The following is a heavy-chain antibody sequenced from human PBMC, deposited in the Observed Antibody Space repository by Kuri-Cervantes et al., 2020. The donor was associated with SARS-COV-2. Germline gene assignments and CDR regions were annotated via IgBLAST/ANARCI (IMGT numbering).Heavy chain of an antibody. Sequence: GGSLRLSCAASGFTFDDYAMHWVRQAPGKGLEWVSLISGDGDSTYYADSVKGRFTISRDNSKNSLYLQMNSLRVEDTALYYCAKDRGDFWYYYMDVWDKGTTVTVSS. V-gene: IGHV3-43D*03. CDR3: AKDRGDFWYYYMDV. CDR1: GFTFDDYA. CDR2: ISGDGDST. J-gene: IGHJ6*03. D-gene: IGHD2-21*02.